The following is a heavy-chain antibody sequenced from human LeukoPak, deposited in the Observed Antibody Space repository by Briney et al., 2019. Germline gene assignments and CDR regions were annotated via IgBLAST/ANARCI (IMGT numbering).Heavy chain of an antibody. J-gene: IGHJ6*03. Sequence: PGGSLRLSCAASEFIFDDYGMSWVRQAPGKGLEWVSGINWNGGSTGYADSVKGRFTISRDNAKNSLYLQMNSLRAEDTALYYCAGALHYYYYMDVWGKGTTVTVSS. V-gene: IGHV3-20*04. CDR1: EFIFDDYG. CDR3: AGALHYYYYMDV. CDR2: INWNGGST.